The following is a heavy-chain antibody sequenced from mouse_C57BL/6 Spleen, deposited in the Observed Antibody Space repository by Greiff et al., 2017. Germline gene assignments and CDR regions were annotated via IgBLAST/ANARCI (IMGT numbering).Heavy chain of an antibody. Sequence: VQLQQPGTELVKPGASVKLSCKASGYTFTSYWMHWVKQRPGQGLEWIGNITPSNGGTNYNEKFTSKATLTVDTSSSTAYMQLSCLTSEVSAVDSCACGCYGSSPYYYAMCYWGQRTSVTVS. D-gene: IGHD1-1*01. J-gene: IGHJ4*01. CDR3: ACGCYGSSPYYYAMCY. CDR1: GYTFTSYW. V-gene: IGHV1-53*01. CDR2: ITPSNGGT.